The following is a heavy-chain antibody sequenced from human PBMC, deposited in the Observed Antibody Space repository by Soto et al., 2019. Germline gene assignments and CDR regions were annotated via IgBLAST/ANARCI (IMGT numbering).Heavy chain of an antibody. V-gene: IGHV1-3*04. CDR3: ARESPDSADDY. J-gene: IGHJ4*02. CDR1: GYTFISYE. D-gene: IGHD2-2*01. Sequence: QVQLVQSGAEVKKPGSSVKVSCKASGYTFISYEIQWVRQATGQRLEWVGWINTANGNTAYAENFLGRSTITSDTAASTVYMELRSLTSEDTAVYYCARESPDSADDYWGQGTLVTVSS. CDR2: INTANGNT.